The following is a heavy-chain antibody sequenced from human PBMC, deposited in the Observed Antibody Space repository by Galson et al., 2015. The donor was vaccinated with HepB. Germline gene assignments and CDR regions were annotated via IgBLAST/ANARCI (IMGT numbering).Heavy chain of an antibody. J-gene: IGHJ4*02. D-gene: IGHD2-15*01. CDR1: GFTFSSYA. CDR2: ISGSGGST. CDR3: AKKRTFANCSGSSCDRGDYFDY. V-gene: IGHV3-23*01. Sequence: SLRLSCAASGFTFSSYAMSWVRQAPGKGLEWVSGISGSGGSTYYADSVRGRFTMSRDNSKNTLYLQMSSLRAEDTAVYYCAKKRTFANCSGSSCDRGDYFDYWGQGTLVTVSS.